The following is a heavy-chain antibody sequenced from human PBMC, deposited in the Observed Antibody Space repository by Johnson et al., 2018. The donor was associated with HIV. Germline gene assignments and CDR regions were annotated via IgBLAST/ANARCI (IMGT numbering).Heavy chain of an antibody. V-gene: IGHV3-30-3*01. CDR3: ARDAVIRSCWYNVDAFDV. CDR1: GFTFSSYA. J-gene: IGHJ3*01. CDR2: ISYDGSNK. Sequence: QMQLVESGGGVVQPGRSLRLSCAASGFTFSSYAMHWVRQAPGKGLEWVAVISYDGSNKYYADSVKGRFTISRDNSKNTLYLQMNSLRAEDTAVYYCARDAVIRSCWYNVDAFDVWGQGTMVTVSS. D-gene: IGHD6-19*01.